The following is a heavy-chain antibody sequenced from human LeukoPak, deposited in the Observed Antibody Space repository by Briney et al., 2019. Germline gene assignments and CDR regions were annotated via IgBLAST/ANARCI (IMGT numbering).Heavy chain of an antibody. V-gene: IGHV3-48*01. CDR3: AGAPNGAGIRFDY. CDR1: GFTFGSYD. Sequence: PGGSLRLSCAASGFTFGSYDMKWVRQAPGKGLEWVSHISSSSTNIHYADSVKGRFTISRDNAKNSLYLQMNSLGGEDTAVYYCAGAPNGAGIRFDYWGQGTLVTISS. J-gene: IGHJ4*02. D-gene: IGHD3-10*01. CDR2: ISSSSTNI.